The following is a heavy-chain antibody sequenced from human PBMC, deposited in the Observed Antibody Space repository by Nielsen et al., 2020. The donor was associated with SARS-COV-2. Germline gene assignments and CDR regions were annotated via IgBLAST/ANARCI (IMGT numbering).Heavy chain of an antibody. Sequence: GGSLRLSCAASGFTFSSYSMNWVRQAPGKGLEWVSSISSSSSYIYYADSVKGRFTISRDNSKNTLYLQMNSLRAEDTAVYYCARGLLWFGESLPVMDVWGQGTTVTVSS. D-gene: IGHD3-10*01. V-gene: IGHV3-21*01. CDR2: ISSSSSYI. CDR1: GFTFSSYS. CDR3: ARGLLWFGESLPVMDV. J-gene: IGHJ6*02.